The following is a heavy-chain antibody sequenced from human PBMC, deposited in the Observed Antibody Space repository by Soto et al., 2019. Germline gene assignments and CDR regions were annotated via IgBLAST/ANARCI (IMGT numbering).Heavy chain of an antibody. V-gene: IGHV1-2*02. J-gene: IGHJ6*02. CDR1: GYTFTGYY. D-gene: IGHD4-17*01. Sequence: ASVKVSCKASGYTFTGYYMHWVRQAPGQGLEWMGWINPNSGGTNYAQKFQGRVTMTRDTSISTAYMELSRLRSDDAAVYYCAREMGATTVTPLAGIDVWGQGTTVTVSS. CDR3: AREMGATTVTPLAGIDV. CDR2: INPNSGGT.